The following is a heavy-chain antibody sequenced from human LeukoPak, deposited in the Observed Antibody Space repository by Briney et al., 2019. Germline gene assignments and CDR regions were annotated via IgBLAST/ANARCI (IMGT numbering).Heavy chain of an antibody. J-gene: IGHJ1*01. V-gene: IGHV4-59*12. Sequence: SETLSLTCTVSGGSISRYYWSWIRQPPGKGLEWIGYKDYSGSTNYNRSLKSRVTTSLDTSKNQLSLKVNSVTAADTAVYYCASGYTSTWYLVLAYWGQGTLVTVSS. CDR2: KDYSGST. CDR3: ASGYTSTWYLVLAY. CDR1: GGSISRYY. D-gene: IGHD6-13*01.